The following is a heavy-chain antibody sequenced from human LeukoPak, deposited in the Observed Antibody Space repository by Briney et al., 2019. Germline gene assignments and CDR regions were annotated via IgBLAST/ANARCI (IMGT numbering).Heavy chain of an antibody. CDR1: EFTFSSYG. Sequence: GGSLRLSCAASEFTFSSYGMHWVRQAPGKGLEWVAVIWYDGSNKYYADSVKGRFTISRDNSKNTLYLQMNSLRAEDTAVYYCAAELTGMDVWGQGTTVTVSS. CDR2: IWYDGSNK. J-gene: IGHJ6*02. CDR3: AAELTGMDV. D-gene: IGHD3-9*01. V-gene: IGHV3-33*01.